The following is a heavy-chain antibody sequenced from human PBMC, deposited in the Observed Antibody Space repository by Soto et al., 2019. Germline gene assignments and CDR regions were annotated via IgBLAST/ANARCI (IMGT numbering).Heavy chain of an antibody. J-gene: IGHJ4*02. CDR2: IYPADSSA. CDR1: GYTFSNYR. CDR3: ARKSRSPVRAPLEF. Sequence: PGESLKISCKASGYTFSNYRIAWVRQRPGRGLEWIGFIYPADSSATYSPSFPGHVIMSVDRSIKTAFLQWNSLEASDTAIYYCARKSRSPVRAPLEFWGPGTLVTVSS. V-gene: IGHV5-51*01. D-gene: IGHD3-3*01.